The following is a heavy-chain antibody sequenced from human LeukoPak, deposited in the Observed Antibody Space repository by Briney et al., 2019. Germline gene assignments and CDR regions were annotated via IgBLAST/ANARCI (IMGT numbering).Heavy chain of an antibody. D-gene: IGHD6-19*01. J-gene: IGHJ4*02. CDR3: AKDNIRIVVAGTIDY. V-gene: IGHV4-59*01. Sequence: PSETLSLTCTVSGDSISSYCCSWLWQPPGKGLEWIGYVHYSGSTNYNPSLKSRVTISIDTSKNQFSLRLSSVTAADTALYYCAKDNIRIVVAGTIDYWDQGTLVTVSS. CDR2: VHYSGST. CDR1: GDSISSYC.